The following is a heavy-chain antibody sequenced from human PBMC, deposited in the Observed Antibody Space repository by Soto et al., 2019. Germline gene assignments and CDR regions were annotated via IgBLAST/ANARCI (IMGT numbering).Heavy chain of an antibody. CDR3: GRLEGLATISYYFDY. CDR2: VYYSGST. V-gene: IGHV4-39*01. Sequence: QLQLQESGPGLVKPSETLSLTCTVSGGSVSSSSYYWGWVRQPPGKGLEWIGSVYYSGSTYYNPSLECRVTISVDKSKNQFSLKLMSLSAADTAVYYCGRLEGLATISYYFDYWGKGALVTVSS. J-gene: IGHJ4*02. CDR1: GGSVSSSSYY. D-gene: IGHD3-9*01.